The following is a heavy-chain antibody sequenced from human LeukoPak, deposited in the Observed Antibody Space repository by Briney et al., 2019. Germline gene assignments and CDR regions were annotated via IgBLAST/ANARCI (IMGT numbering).Heavy chain of an antibody. Sequence: SETLSLTCTVSGGSISSYYWSWIRQPPGKGLEWIGEINHSGSTNYNPSLKSRVTISVDTSKNQFSLKLSSVTAADTAVYYCARGSGQTIAAAGPYNWFDPWGQGTLVTVSS. D-gene: IGHD6-13*01. CDR1: GGSISSYY. J-gene: IGHJ5*02. V-gene: IGHV4-34*01. CDR3: ARGSGQTIAAAGPYNWFDP. CDR2: INHSGST.